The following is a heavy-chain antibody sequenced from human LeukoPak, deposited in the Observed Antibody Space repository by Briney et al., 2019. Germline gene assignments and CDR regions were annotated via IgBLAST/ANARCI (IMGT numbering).Heavy chain of an antibody. CDR2: MNPNSGNT. CDR3: AIHYYDSSGTPDY. CDR1: GYTFTSYD. V-gene: IGHV1-8*01. Sequence: ASVQFSCKASGYTFTSYDINWVRQATGQGLEWMGWMNPNSGNTGYAQKFQGRVTMTRNTSISTAYMELSSLRSEDTAVYYCAIHYYDSSGTPDYWGQGTLVTVSS. J-gene: IGHJ4*02. D-gene: IGHD3-22*01.